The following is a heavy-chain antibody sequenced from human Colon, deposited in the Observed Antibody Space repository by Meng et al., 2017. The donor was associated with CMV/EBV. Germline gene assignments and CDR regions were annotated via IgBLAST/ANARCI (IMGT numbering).Heavy chain of an antibody. D-gene: IGHD6-19*01. CDR2: ISSSGNYI. CDR3: ARAGLRAVEATRSDY. V-gene: IGHV3-21*01. CDR1: GFIFSDHN. Sequence: GGSLRLSCATSGFIFSDHNINWVRQAPGKGLEWVSSISSSGNYIYYADSVKGRFTISRDNANSSVYLHMTTLRAEDTAVYYCARAGLRAVEATRSDYWGQGTLVTVSS. J-gene: IGHJ4*02.